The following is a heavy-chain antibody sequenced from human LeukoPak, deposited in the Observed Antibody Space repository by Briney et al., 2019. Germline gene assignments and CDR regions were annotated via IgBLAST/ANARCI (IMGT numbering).Heavy chain of an antibody. Sequence: GGSLRLSCAASGFTFSSYAMHWVRQAPGKGLEWVSYISSSSLSIYYADSVKGRFTISGDNARNSLYLQMNSLRAEDTAMYYCARDATPTQLWFRGSFDYWGLGALVTVAS. V-gene: IGHV3-48*01. CDR1: GFTFSSYA. CDR2: ISSSSLSI. J-gene: IGHJ4*02. D-gene: IGHD5-18*01. CDR3: ARDATPTQLWFRGSFDY.